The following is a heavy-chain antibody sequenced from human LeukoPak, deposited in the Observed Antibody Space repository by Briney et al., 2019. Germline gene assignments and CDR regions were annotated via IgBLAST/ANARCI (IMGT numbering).Heavy chain of an antibody. Sequence: TLSLTCTVPGGSISRGGYYWSWIRQHPGKGLEWIGYIYYSGSTYYNPSLKSRVTISVDTSKNQFSLKLSSVTAADTAVYYCASVPYDIPRANAFDIWGQGTMVTVSS. CDR2: IYYSGST. V-gene: IGHV4-31*03. CDR3: ASVPYDIPRANAFDI. J-gene: IGHJ3*02. CDR1: GGSISRGGYY. D-gene: IGHD3-9*01.